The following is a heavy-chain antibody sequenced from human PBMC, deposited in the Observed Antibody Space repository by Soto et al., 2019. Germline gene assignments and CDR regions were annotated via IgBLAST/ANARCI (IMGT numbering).Heavy chain of an antibody. V-gene: IGHV3-21*06. CDR3: ARESEDLTSNFDY. J-gene: IGHJ4*02. Sequence: PGGSLRLSCVASGFMFDSYAMNWVRQAPGKGLEWVSSISSTTNYIYYGDSMKGRFTISRDNAKNSLYLEMNSLRAEDTAVYYCARESEDLTSNFDYWGQGTLVTVSS. CDR2: ISSTTNYI. CDR1: GFMFDSYA.